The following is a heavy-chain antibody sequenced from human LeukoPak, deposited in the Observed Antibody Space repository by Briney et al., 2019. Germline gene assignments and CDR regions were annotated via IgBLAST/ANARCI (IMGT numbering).Heavy chain of an antibody. J-gene: IGHJ6*02. CDR3: ARSRGLGGTWSHYSGMDV. CDR1: GFTFKNFW. CDR2: INSDASDT. D-gene: IGHD2-15*01. V-gene: IGHV3-74*01. Sequence: GGSVTLSCEVSGFTFKNFWMLWVPRVPGKELVWVSRINSDASDTNYVGSEKGRFTISRDNARNTLYLQMNSLRGEDTAGYCCARSRGLGGTWSHYSGMDVWGRGPRVTVFS.